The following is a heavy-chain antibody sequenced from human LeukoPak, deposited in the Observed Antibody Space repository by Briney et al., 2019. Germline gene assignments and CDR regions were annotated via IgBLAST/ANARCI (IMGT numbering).Heavy chain of an antibody. CDR1: GGSISGSDYY. J-gene: IGHJ4*02. CDR2: IYYSGNT. V-gene: IGHV4-39*02. D-gene: IGHD3-9*01. CDR3: ARDILTGGYDY. Sequence: SETLSLTCTVSGGSISGSDYYWTWIRQPPGKGLEWIASIYYSGNTLYNPSLKSRVTMSVDTSKNQFSLKLSSVTAADTAVYYCARDILTGGYDYWGQGTLVTVSS.